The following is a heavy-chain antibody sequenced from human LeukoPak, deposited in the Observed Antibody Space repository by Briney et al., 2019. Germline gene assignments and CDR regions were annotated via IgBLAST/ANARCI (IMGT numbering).Heavy chain of an antibody. CDR1: GYTFTGYY. CDR2: INPNSGGT. CDR3: ARPSGYCSGGSCYSFFPFDY. D-gene: IGHD2-15*01. Sequence: ASVKVSCKASGYTFTGYYMHWVRQAPGQGLEWMGWINPNSGGTNYAQKFQGRVTMTRDTSISTAYMELSRLRSDDTAGYYCARPSGYCSGGSCYSFFPFDYWGQGTLVTVSS. V-gene: IGHV1-2*02. J-gene: IGHJ4*02.